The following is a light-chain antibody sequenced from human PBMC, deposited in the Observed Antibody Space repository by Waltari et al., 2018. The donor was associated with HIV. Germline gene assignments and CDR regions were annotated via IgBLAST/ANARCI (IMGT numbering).Light chain of an antibody. CDR3: QQYGASWFS. Sequence: IVLTQSPGTLSLSPGDRANLSCRASQSVSDNFLAWYHLKPGQAPRLLIYGATSRATGIPDRFSGSGSGTEFTLTISRLEPEDFAMYYCQQYGASWFSFGQGTRLEIQ. V-gene: IGKV3-20*01. CDR2: GAT. CDR1: QSVSDNF. J-gene: IGKJ2*01.